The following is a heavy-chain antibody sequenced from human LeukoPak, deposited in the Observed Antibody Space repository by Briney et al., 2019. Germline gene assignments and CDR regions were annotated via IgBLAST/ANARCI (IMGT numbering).Heavy chain of an antibody. CDR2: INHSGST. CDR1: GGSISSSSYY. D-gene: IGHD6-13*01. V-gene: IGHV4-39*07. J-gene: IGHJ4*02. Sequence: SETLSLTCTVSGGSISSSSYYWSWIRQPPGKGLEWIGEINHSGSTNYNPSLKSRVTISVDTSKNQFSLKLSSVTAADTAVYYCARGRDSSSWYIDYWGQGTLVTVSS. CDR3: ARGRDSSSWYIDY.